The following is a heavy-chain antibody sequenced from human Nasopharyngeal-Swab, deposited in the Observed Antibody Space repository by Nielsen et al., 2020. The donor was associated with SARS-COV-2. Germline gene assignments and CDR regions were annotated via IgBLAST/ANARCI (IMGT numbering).Heavy chain of an antibody. J-gene: IGHJ6*02. D-gene: IGHD2-2*01. CDR3: ASRYCSSTSCRDYYYGMDV. Sequence: GESLKISCAASGFTFSSYEMNWVRQAPGKGLEWVSYISSSGSTIYYADSVKGQFTISRDNAKNSLYLQMNSLRAEDTAVYYCASRYCSSTSCRDYYYGMDVWGQGTTVTVSS. V-gene: IGHV3-48*03. CDR2: ISSSGSTI. CDR1: GFTFSSYE.